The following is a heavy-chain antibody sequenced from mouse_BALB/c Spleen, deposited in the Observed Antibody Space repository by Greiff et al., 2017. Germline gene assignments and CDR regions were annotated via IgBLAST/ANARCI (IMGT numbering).Heavy chain of an antibody. CDR2: ISSGGST. CDR1: GFTFSSYA. D-gene: IGHD2-4*01. Sequence: EVKLEESGGGLVKPGGSLKLSCAASGFTFSSYAMSWVRQTPEKRLEWVASISSGGSTYYPDSVKGRFTISRDNARNTLYLQMSSLKSEDTAMYYCARAPFYYDSHYYAMDYWGQGTSVTVSS. V-gene: IGHV5-6-5*01. CDR3: ARAPFYYDSHYYAMDY. J-gene: IGHJ4*01.